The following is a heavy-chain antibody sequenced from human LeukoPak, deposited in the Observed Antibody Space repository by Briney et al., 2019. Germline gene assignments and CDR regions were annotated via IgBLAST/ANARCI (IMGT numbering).Heavy chain of an antibody. Sequence: SETLSLTCTVSGGSISSSDYYWGWLRQPPGKGLEWIGSIYYSGSTYYNPYLKSRVTISVDTSKNHFSLRLSSVTAADTAMFYCARLTIAANAFDIWGQGTMVTVSS. CDR1: GGSISSSDYY. CDR3: ARLTIAANAFDI. CDR2: IYYSGST. J-gene: IGHJ3*02. V-gene: IGHV4-39*02. D-gene: IGHD2-15*01.